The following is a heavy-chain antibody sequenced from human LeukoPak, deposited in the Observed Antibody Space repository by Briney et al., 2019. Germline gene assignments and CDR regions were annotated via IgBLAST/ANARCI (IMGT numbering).Heavy chain of an antibody. CDR3: ARDRKDFWSGYYSYFDY. CDR2: INPSGGST. J-gene: IGHJ4*02. Sequence: GASVKASCKASGYTFTSYYMHWVRQAPGQGLEWMGIINPSGGSTSYAQKFQGRVTMTRDTSTSTVYMELSSLRSGDTAVYYCARDRKDFWSGYYSYFDYWGQGTLVTVSS. V-gene: IGHV1-46*01. D-gene: IGHD3-3*01. CDR1: GYTFTSYY.